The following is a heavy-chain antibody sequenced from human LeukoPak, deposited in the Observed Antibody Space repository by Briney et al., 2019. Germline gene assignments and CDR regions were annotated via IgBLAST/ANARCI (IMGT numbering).Heavy chain of an antibody. CDR1: GFTFSSYS. V-gene: IGHV3-48*02. J-gene: IGHJ4*02. Sequence: GGSLRLSCAASGFTFSSYSMDWVRQAPGKGLEWVSHITASGTAMFYADSVKGRFTISRDNAKNSLYLQMNSLRDEDTAVYYCASSESYRFDYWGQGTLVTVSS. D-gene: IGHD1-26*01. CDR3: ASSESYRFDY. CDR2: ITASGTAM.